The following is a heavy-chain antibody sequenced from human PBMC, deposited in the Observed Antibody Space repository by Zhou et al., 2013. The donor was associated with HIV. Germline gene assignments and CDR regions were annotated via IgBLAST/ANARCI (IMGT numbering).Heavy chain of an antibody. V-gene: IGHV1-69*04. J-gene: IGHJ4*02. Sequence: QVQLVQSGAEVKKPGSSVKVSCKASGGTFSSYAISWVRQAPGQGLEWMGRIIPILGITNYAQKFQDRVTITADRSTSTAYMELSSLRSEDTAVYYCASPGSVTTVAYFDYWGQGTLVTVSS. CDR3: ASPGSVTTVAYFDY. D-gene: IGHD4-17*01. CDR1: GGTFSSYA. CDR2: IIPILGIT.